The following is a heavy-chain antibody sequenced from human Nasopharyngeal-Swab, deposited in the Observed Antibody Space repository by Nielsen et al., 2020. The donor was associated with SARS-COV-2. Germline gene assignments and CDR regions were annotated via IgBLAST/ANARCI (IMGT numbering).Heavy chain of an antibody. D-gene: IGHD3-22*01. Sequence: GESLKISCAASGFSFRAYSMNWVRQTPGKGLEWVSYISSSSTTIYYADSVKGRFTISRDNDKNSVYLQMNSLREEDTAVYYCAKAYYDTSGYSYVGNAFDYWGQGTLVTVSS. CDR2: ISSSSTTI. V-gene: IGHV3-48*02. CDR1: GFSFRAYS. J-gene: IGHJ4*02. CDR3: AKAYYDTSGYSYVGNAFDY.